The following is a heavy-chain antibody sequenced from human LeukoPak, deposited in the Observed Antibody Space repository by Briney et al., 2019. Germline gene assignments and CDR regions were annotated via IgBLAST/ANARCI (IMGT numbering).Heavy chain of an antibody. CDR1: GFTFDDYA. CDR2: VDWNSDNI. V-gene: IGHV3-9*01. J-gene: IGHJ3*02. CDR3: AKGVSGYFGYNGYLDAFDI. D-gene: IGHD5-18*01. Sequence: HTGGSLRLSCAASGFTFDDYAMHWVRQAPGKGLEWVSGVDWNSDNIAYADSVKGRFTISRDNAKNSLYLQMNSLRAEDTALFYCAKGVSGYFGYNGYLDAFDIWGQGTMVTVSS.